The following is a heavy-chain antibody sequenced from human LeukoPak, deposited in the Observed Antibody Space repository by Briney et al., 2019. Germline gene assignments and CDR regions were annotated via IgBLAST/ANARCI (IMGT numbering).Heavy chain of an antibody. V-gene: IGHV3-30*02. J-gene: IGHJ4*02. CDR1: GFTFSSYG. Sequence: GGSLRLSCAASGFTFSSYGMHWVRQAPGKGLEGVAFIRYDGSNKYYADSVKGRFTISRDNSKNTLYLQMNSLRAEDTAVYYCAKAGEGRYFDWLLLDYWGQGTLVTVSS. CDR3: AKAGEGRYFDWLLLDY. D-gene: IGHD3-9*01. CDR2: IRYDGSNK.